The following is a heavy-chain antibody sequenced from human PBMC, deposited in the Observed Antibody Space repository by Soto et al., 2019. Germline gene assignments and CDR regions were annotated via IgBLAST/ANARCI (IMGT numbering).Heavy chain of an antibody. CDR1: GGSISSSSYY. Sequence: SETLSLTCTVSGGSISSSSYYWVWIRQPPGKGLEWIGSIYYSGSTYYNPSLKSRVTLSVDTSKNQFSLRLSSVTVADTAVYYCARHHWKRAYSSSWAFDDWGQGTLVTVAS. V-gene: IGHV4-39*01. J-gene: IGHJ4*02. CDR3: ARHHWKRAYSSSWAFDD. D-gene: IGHD6-13*01. CDR2: IYYSGST.